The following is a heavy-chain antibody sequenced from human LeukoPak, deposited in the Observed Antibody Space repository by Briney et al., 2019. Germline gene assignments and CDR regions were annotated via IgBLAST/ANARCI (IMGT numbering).Heavy chain of an antibody. CDR2: IYYSGST. CDR3: ARGCSGGSCYASFDY. V-gene: IGHV4-61*08. J-gene: IGHJ4*02. D-gene: IGHD2-15*01. Sequence: SETLSLTCAVSGGSISSGGYSWSWIRQPPGQGLEWIGYIYYSGSTNYNPSLKSRVTISVDTSKNQFSLKLSSVTAADTAVYYCARGCSGGSCYASFDYWGQGTLVTVSS. CDR1: GGSISSGGYS.